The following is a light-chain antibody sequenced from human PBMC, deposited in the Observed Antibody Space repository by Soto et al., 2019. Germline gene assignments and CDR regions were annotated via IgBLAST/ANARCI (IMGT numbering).Light chain of an antibody. Sequence: DIQMTQSPSSLSASVGDRVTITCRASQDITNYLAWYQQKPGKVPKLLIYAASTLQSGVPSRFSGSGSGTDFTITISSLQPEDVATYYCQKYDSAPPTFGQGINVEI. CDR3: QKYDSAPPT. CDR1: QDITNY. V-gene: IGKV1-27*01. CDR2: AAS. J-gene: IGKJ1*01.